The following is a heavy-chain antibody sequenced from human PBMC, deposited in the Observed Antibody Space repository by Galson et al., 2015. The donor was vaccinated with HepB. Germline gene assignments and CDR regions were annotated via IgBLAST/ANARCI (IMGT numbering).Heavy chain of an antibody. Sequence: SVKVSCKASGYTFTSYYMHWVRQAPGQGLEWMGIINPSGGSTSYAQKFQGRVTMTRDTSTSTVYMELSSLRSEDTAVYYCARDVNYDFWSGYYYYYGMDVWGQGTTVTVSS. CDR1: GYTFTSYY. V-gene: IGHV1-46*01. D-gene: IGHD3-3*01. J-gene: IGHJ6*02. CDR2: INPSGGST. CDR3: ARDVNYDFWSGYYYYYGMDV.